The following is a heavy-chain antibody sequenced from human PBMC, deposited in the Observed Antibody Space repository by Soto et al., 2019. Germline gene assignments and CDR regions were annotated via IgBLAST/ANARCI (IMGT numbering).Heavy chain of an antibody. CDR2: ISGSAGST. CDR3: AKDVYCSSTSCSFDY. CDR1: GFTFSSYA. Sequence: EVQLLESGGGVVQPGGSLRLSCAASGFTFSSYAMTWVRQAPGKGLEWVSGISGSAGSTYYADSVKGRFTISRANSKNTLYLQMNNLRAEDTAGYYCAKDVYCSSTSCSFDYCGQGTLVTVSS. D-gene: IGHD2-2*01. V-gene: IGHV3-23*01. J-gene: IGHJ4*02.